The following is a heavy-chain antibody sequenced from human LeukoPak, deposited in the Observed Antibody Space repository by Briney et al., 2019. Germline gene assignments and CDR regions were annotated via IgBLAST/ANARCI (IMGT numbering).Heavy chain of an antibody. CDR3: ARYCSGGEGFDY. CDR2: IYYSGST. V-gene: IGHV4-30-4*01. Sequence: SETLSLTCTVSGGSISSGDYYWSWIRQPPGKGLEWIGYIYYSGSTYYNPSLKSRVTISVDTSKNQSSLKLSSVTAADTAVYYCARYCSGGEGFDYWGQGTLVTVSS. D-gene: IGHD2-15*01. J-gene: IGHJ4*02. CDR1: GGSISSGDYY.